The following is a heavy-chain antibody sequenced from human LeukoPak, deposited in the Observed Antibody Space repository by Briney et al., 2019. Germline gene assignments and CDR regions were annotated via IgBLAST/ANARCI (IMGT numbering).Heavy chain of an antibody. D-gene: IGHD3-22*01. V-gene: IGHV3-74*01. Sequence: GGSLRLSCAASGFTFSSYWMHWVRQAPGKGLVWVSRIKSDGSTRYADSVKGRFTVSRDNAKNTVSLQMNSLRAEDTGVYYCARAPSEIGGYYPEDFRHWGRGTLVIVSS. CDR3: ARAPSEIGGYYPEDFRH. CDR2: IKSDGST. CDR1: GFTFSSYW. J-gene: IGHJ1*01.